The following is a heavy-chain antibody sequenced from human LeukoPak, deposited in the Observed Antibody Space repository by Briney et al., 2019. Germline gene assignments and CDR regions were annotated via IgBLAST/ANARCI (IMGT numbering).Heavy chain of an antibody. CDR2: IKQDGSEK. D-gene: IGHD6-13*01. V-gene: IGHV3-7*01. CDR1: GFTFSSYG. Sequence: GGSLRLSCAASGFTFSSYGMHWVRQAPGKGLEWVANIKQDGSEKYYVDSVKGRFTISRDNAKNSLYLQMNSLRAEDTAVYYCAREYGIAAAGTDWGQGTLVTVSS. J-gene: IGHJ4*02. CDR3: AREYGIAAAGTD.